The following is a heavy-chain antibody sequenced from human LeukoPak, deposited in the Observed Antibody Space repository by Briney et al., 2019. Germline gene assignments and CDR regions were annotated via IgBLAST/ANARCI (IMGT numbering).Heavy chain of an antibody. D-gene: IGHD1-26*01. Sequence: GGSLRLSCAASGFTFSSYAVSWVRQAPGKGLEWVSAISDSGGSTYHADSVKGRFTISRDNSENTLYLQMNSLRAEDTAVYFCAKGGRIVGASTTLDYWGQGTLVTVSS. J-gene: IGHJ4*02. CDR3: AKGGRIVGASTTLDY. CDR1: GFTFSSYA. CDR2: ISDSGGST. V-gene: IGHV3-23*01.